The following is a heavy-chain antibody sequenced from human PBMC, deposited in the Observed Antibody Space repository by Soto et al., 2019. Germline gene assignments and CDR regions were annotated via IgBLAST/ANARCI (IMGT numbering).Heavy chain of an antibody. J-gene: IGHJ4*02. CDR3: AKIRWTISLQEEDAI. D-gene: IGHD2-15*01. Sequence: QVQRVQSGAEVKKPGSSVKVSCKSSGGTFGSYAISWVRQAPGQGLEWMGGVIPIFGTPHYAQKFHGRVTIPADIPKRKAYLELSSLKSADTDMYYCAKIRWTISLQEEDAIWGQGTLVTVSS. CDR2: VIPIFGTP. V-gene: IGHV1-69*06. CDR1: GGTFGSYA.